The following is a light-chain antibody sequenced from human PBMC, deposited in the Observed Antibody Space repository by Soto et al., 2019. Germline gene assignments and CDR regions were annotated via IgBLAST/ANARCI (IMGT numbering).Light chain of an antibody. J-gene: IGKJ5*01. CDR2: GAS. V-gene: IGKV3D-15*01. CDR3: QQRNDWPRNS. CDR1: ESVSSN. Sequence: EIVMTQSPAILSVSPGERATLSCRASESVSSNVAWYQQRPGQAPRLVIYGASNRATDIPARFSGSGSGTDFTLTISSVEAEDFGVYYCQQRNDWPRNSFGQGTRLEMK.